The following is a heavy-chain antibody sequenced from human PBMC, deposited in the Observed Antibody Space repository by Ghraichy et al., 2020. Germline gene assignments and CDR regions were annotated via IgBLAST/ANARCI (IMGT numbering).Heavy chain of an antibody. J-gene: IGHJ5*02. CDR2: IYYSGST. D-gene: IGHD6-25*01. Sequence: SQTLSLTCTVSGGFISSSSYYWGWIRQPPGKGLEWIGSIYYSGSTYYNPSLKSRVTISVDTSKNQFSLKLSSVTAADTAVYYCARPTAAADNWFDPWGQGTLVTVSS. CDR1: GGFISSSSYY. CDR3: ARPTAAADNWFDP. V-gene: IGHV4-39*01.